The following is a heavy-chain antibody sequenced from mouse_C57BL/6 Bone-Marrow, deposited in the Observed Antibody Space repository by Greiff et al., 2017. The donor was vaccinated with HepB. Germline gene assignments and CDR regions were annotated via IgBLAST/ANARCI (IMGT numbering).Heavy chain of an antibody. CDR1: GFNIKDYY. J-gene: IGHJ2*01. Sequence: VQLQQSGAELVRPGASVKLSCTASGFNIKDYYMHWVKQRPEQGLEWIGRIDPEDGDTEYAPKFQGKATMTADTSSNTAYLQLSSLTSEDTAVYYCTTYYYGSHYFDYWGQGTTLTVSS. V-gene: IGHV14-1*01. D-gene: IGHD1-1*01. CDR3: TTYYYGSHYFDY. CDR2: IDPEDGDT.